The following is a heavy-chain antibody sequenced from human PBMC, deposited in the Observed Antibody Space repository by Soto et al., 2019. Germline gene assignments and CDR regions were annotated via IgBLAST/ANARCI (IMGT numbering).Heavy chain of an antibody. CDR1: GGSISSGGYY. CDR2: IYYSGST. V-gene: IGHV4-31*03. D-gene: IGHD6-19*01. CDR3: ARDFTDSSGPTLGMGV. Sequence: SDTLSLTCTVSGGSISSGGYYWSWIRQHPGKGLEWIGYIYYSGSTYYNPSLKSRVTISVDTSKNQFSLKLSSVTAADTAVYYCARDFTDSSGPTLGMGVWGQGTTVNVSS. J-gene: IGHJ6*02.